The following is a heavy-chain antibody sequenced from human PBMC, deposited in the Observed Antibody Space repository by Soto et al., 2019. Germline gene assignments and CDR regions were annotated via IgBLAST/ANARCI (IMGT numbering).Heavy chain of an antibody. V-gene: IGHV3-9*01. CDR1: GFTFDDYA. Sequence: SLRLSCAASGFTFDDYAMHWVRQAPGKGLEWVSGISWNSGSIGYADSVKGRFTISRDNAKNSLYLQMNSLRAEDTALYYCAAEVYYDSSGYYYGHWGQGTLV. J-gene: IGHJ4*02. CDR3: AAEVYYDSSGYYYGH. CDR2: ISWNSGSI. D-gene: IGHD3-22*01.